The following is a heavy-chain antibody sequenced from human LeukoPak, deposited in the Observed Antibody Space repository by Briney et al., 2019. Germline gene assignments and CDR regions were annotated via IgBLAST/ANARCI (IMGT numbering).Heavy chain of an antibody. CDR1: GFTFSIYS. Sequence: GGSLRLSCAASGFTFSIYSMNWVRQAPGKGLEWVSFISSSSSYIYYADSVKGRFTISRDNAKNSLYLLMNSLRAEDTAVYYCARDPGYCSGGSCYPYYMDVWGKGTTVTVSS. J-gene: IGHJ6*03. CDR2: ISSSSSYI. D-gene: IGHD2-15*01. CDR3: ARDPGYCSGGSCYPYYMDV. V-gene: IGHV3-21*01.